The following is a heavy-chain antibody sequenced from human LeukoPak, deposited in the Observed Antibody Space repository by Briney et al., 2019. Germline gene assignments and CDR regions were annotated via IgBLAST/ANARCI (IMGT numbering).Heavy chain of an antibody. Sequence: GGSLRLSCGASVYTFSSYAISWVRQAPGKGLEWVSGISGSGDNTYYADSVKGRFTIFRDNSKNTLYVQVNSLGTEDTAAYYCAKGSYYDSSGSFYFDYWGQGTLVTVSS. CDR2: ISGSGDNT. CDR1: VYTFSSYA. D-gene: IGHD3-22*01. J-gene: IGHJ4*02. V-gene: IGHV3-23*01. CDR3: AKGSYYDSSGSFYFDY.